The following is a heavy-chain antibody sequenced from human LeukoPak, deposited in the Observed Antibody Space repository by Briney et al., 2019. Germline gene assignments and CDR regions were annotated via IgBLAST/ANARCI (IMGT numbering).Heavy chain of an antibody. CDR1: GFSLSTSGMR. D-gene: IGHD3-10*01. CDR3: ARGLSGFSTGDYFDY. V-gene: IGHV2-70*04. CDR2: IDWDDDK. J-gene: IGHJ4*02. Sequence: SGPALVKPTQTLTLTCTFSGFSLSTSGMRVSWICQPPGKAPEWLARIDWDDDKFYSTSLKTRLTISKDTSKNQVVLTMTNMDPVDTATYYCARGLSGFSTGDYFDYWGQGTLVTVSS.